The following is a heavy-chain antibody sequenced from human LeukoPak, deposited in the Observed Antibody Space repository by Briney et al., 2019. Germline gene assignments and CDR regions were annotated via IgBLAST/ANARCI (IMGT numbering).Heavy chain of an antibody. V-gene: IGHV3-23*01. CDR2: ISGSGGST. CDR3: AKVLLARAYYYGMDV. D-gene: IGHD2-15*01. CDR1: GFTFSSSA. Sequence: GGSLRLSCAASGFTFSSSAMSWVRQAPGKGLEWVSAISGSGGSTYYADSVKGRFTISRDNSKNTLYLQMNSLRVEDTAVYYCAKVLLARAYYYGMDVWGQGTTVTVSS. J-gene: IGHJ6*02.